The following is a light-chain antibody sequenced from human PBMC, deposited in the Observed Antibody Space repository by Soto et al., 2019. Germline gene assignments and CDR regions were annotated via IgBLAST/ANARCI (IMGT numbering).Light chain of an antibody. V-gene: IGKV3-20*01. CDR2: GAS. Sequence: EIVVTQSPGTLYFSPGERATLSCSASQSVSSSYLAWYQQKPGQAPRLLIYGASIRTPPIPDRFSGSGSGTHFTLTISRLEPADLAVYYWQQYGSSLSFGPGTKVDIK. J-gene: IGKJ3*01. CDR3: QQYGSSLS. CDR1: QSVSSSY.